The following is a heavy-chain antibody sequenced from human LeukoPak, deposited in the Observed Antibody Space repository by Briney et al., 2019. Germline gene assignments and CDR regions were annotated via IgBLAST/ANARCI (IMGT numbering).Heavy chain of an antibody. V-gene: IGHV3-74*01. CDR3: AKTYYYDSSGYSKPYYYYDMDV. D-gene: IGHD3-22*01. CDR1: GFTFSRFL. Sequence: TGGSLRLSCAASGFTFSRFLMHWVRQAPGKGLVWVSLISNDGRTTRYADSVKGRFTLSRDNSKNTLYLQMNSLRAEDTAVYYCAKTYYYDSSGYSKPYYYYDMDVWGQGTTVTVSS. CDR2: ISNDGRTT. J-gene: IGHJ6*02.